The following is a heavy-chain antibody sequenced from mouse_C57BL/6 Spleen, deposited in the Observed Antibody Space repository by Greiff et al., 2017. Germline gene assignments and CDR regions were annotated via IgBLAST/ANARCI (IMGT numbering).Heavy chain of an antibody. D-gene: IGHD1-1*01. CDR3: ARSLPYYF. CDR2: IYPGDGDT. J-gene: IGHJ3*01. CDR1: GYAFSSYW. Sequence: VMLVESGAELVKPGASVKISCKASGYAFSSYWMNWVKQRPGKGLEWIGQIYPGDGDTNYNGKFKGKATLTADKSSSTAYMQLSSLTSEDSAVYFCARSLPYYFWGQGTLVTVSA. V-gene: IGHV1-80*01.